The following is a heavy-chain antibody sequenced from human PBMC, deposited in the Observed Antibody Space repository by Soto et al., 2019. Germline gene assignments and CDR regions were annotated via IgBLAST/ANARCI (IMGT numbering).Heavy chain of an antibody. CDR1: GFTFSSYA. CDR3: ARGPSSLTRFDY. Sequence: GSLILACTASGFTFSSYAMHWVRQAPGKGLEWVAAISYDGSNKYYADTVKGRFTISKDNSKNTLSLQMNSLRAEDTAVYYCARGPSSLTRFDYWGQGILVTVYS. CDR2: ISYDGSNK. V-gene: IGHV3-30-3*01. D-gene: IGHD2-2*01. J-gene: IGHJ4*02.